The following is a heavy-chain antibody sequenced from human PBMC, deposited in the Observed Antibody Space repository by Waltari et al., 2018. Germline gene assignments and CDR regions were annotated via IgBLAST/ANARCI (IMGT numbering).Heavy chain of an antibody. J-gene: IGHJ4*02. V-gene: IGHV3-15*01. CDR3: TTEPIVATPLGY. Sequence: EVQLVESGGGLVKPGGSLRLSCAASGFTFSNAWMSWVRQAPGKGLEWVGRIKSKTDGGTTDYAAPVKGRFTISRDDSKNTLYLQKNSLKTEDTAVYYCTTEPIVATPLGYWGQGTLVTVSS. D-gene: IGHD5-12*01. CDR2: IKSKTDGGTT. CDR1: GFTFSNAW.